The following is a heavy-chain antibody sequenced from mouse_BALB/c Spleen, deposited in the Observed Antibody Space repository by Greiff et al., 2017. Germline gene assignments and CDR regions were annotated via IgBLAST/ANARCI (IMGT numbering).Heavy chain of an antibody. J-gene: IGHJ4*01. Sequence: VQLQQSGAELVRSGASVKLSCTASGFNIKDYYMHWVKQRPEQGLEWIGWIDPENGDTEYAPKFQGKATMTADTSSNTAYLQLSSLTSEDTAVYYCAREDSSGYVGAMDYWGQGTSVTVSS. CDR2: IDPENGDT. D-gene: IGHD3-2*01. V-gene: IGHV14-4*02. CDR1: GFNIKDYY. CDR3: AREDSSGYVGAMDY.